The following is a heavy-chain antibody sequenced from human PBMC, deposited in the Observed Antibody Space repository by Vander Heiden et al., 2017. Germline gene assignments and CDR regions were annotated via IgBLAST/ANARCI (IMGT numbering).Heavy chain of an antibody. J-gene: IGHJ3*02. V-gene: IGHV3-13*01. CDR2: IGTAGDT. D-gene: IGHD1-26*01. CDR1: GFTFSSYD. CDR3: ARDGIVAGAFDI. Sequence: EVQLVKSGGGLVHPGGSLRLSCAAPGFTFSSYDMHWVRQATGKGLEWVSAIGTAGDTYYPGSVKGRFTISRENAKNSLYLQMNSLRAGDTAVYYCARDGIVAGAFDIWGQGTMVTVSS.